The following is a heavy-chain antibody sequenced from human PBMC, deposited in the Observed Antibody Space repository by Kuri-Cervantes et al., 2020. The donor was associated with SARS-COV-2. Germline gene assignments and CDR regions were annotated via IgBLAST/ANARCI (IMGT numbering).Heavy chain of an antibody. J-gene: IGHJ4*02. CDR2: IYYSGST. CDR1: GGSISSSSYY. CDR3: ASCDSSSWYYFDY. V-gene: IGHV4-39*01. Sequence: GPLRLSCTVSGGSISSSSYYWGWIRQPPGKGLEWIGSIYYSGSTYYNPSLKSRVTISVDTSKNQFSLKLSSVTAADTAVYYCASCDSSSWYYFDYWGQGTLVTVSS. D-gene: IGHD6-13*01.